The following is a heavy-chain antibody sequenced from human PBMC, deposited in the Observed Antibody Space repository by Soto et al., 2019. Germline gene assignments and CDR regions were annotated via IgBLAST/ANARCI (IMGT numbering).Heavy chain of an antibody. V-gene: IGHV3-7*03. D-gene: IGHD3-16*02. Sequence: GGSLRLSCEASGSSFSSYWMNWVRQDPGKGMEWVAIIKKDGSVKYDVDSVKGRFTISRDNEKNSLYLQMNGPRAEDTAVYYCAGRSVSLIDNWARGTMVA. CDR2: IKKDGSVK. CDR1: GSSFSSYW. J-gene: IGHJ4*02. CDR3: AGRSVSLIDN.